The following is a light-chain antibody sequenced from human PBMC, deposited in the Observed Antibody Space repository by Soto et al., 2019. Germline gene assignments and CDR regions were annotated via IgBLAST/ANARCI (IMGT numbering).Light chain of an antibody. CDR3: SSYTTSHTLV. Sequence: QSALTQPASVSESPGQSITISCTGTSSDVGASDYVSWYQQHPGKAHQLIIYEISNRPSGVSNRFSGSKSGNTASLTISGLQPEDESDYYCSSYTTSHTLVFGGGTKLTVL. CDR2: EIS. J-gene: IGLJ2*01. V-gene: IGLV2-14*01. CDR1: SSDVGASDY.